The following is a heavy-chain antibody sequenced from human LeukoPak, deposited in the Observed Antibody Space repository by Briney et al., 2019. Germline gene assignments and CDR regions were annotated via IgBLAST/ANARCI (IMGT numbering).Heavy chain of an antibody. V-gene: IGHV3-7*01. D-gene: IGHD3-10*01. CDR1: GFTFSSYW. CDR2: IKQDGSEK. CDR3: AREEGGYGSGSYYNAAIFDY. J-gene: IGHJ4*02. Sequence: PGGSLRLSCAASGFTFSSYWMSWVRQAPGKGLEWVANIKQDGSEKYYVDSVKGRFTISRDNAKNSLYLQMNSLRAEDTAVYYCAREEGGYGSGSYYNAAIFDYWGQGTLVTVSS.